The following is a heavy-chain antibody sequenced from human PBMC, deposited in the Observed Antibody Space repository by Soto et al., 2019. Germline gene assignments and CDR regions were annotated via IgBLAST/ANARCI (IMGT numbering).Heavy chain of an antibody. V-gene: IGHV3-74*01. CDR3: ARMLSLPGYCYGSGSYSLGWFDP. CDR1: GFTFSSYW. CDR2: INSDGSST. D-gene: IGHD3-10*01. Sequence: GGSLRLSCAASGFTFSSYWMHWVRQAPGKGLVWVSRINSDGSSTSYADSVKGRFTISRDNAKNTLYLQMNSLRAEDTAVYYCARMLSLPGYCYGSGSYSLGWFDPWGQGTLVTVSS. J-gene: IGHJ5*02.